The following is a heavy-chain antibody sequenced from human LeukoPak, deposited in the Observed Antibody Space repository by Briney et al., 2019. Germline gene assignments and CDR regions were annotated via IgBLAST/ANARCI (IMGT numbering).Heavy chain of an antibody. CDR3: ARDERSGGFSYGYY. J-gene: IGHJ4*02. CDR1: GLTFSTYA. D-gene: IGHD5-18*01. CDR2: ISYDGSNK. Sequence: GGPLNLSCEASGLTFSTYAMHWVRKPQGKGLEGVAVISYDGSNKYYADSVKGRFTISRDNSKNTLYLQVNSLGAEDTAVYYCARDERSGGFSYGYYWGQGTLVTVSS. V-gene: IGHV3-30*01.